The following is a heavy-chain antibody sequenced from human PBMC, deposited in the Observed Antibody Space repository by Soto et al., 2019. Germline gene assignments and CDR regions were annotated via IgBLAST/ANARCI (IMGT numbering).Heavy chain of an antibody. J-gene: IGHJ4*02. CDR2: IYYSGST. D-gene: IGHD3-10*01. CDR1: GGSISSYY. Sequence: SETLSLTCTVSGGSISSYYWSWIRQPPGKGLEWIGYIYYSGSTDYNPSLKSRVTISVDTSKNQFSLKLSSVTAADTAVYFCARHGVVRGISDYWGQGTLVTVSS. V-gene: IGHV4-59*08. CDR3: ARHGVVRGISDY.